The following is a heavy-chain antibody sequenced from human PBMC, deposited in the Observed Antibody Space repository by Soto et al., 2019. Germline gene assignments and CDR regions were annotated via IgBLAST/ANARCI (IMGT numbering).Heavy chain of an antibody. CDR2: INAGDGDS. CDR3: ARIAGYCSSDNCYVAVWPFDY. D-gene: IGHD2-2*01. V-gene: IGHV1-3*01. J-gene: IGHJ4*02. Sequence: VQLVQSGAEVKKPGASVKISCHASGYSFVRYTLHWVRQAPGQSLAWMGWINAGDGDSRYSQKFQGRVIMTRDTSTNTAYMELSSLRSEDTAVYYCARIAGYCSSDNCYVAVWPFDYWGQGTLVTVSS. CDR1: GYSFVRYT.